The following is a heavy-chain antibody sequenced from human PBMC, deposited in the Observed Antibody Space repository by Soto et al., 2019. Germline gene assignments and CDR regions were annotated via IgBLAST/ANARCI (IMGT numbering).Heavy chain of an antibody. D-gene: IGHD3-22*01. V-gene: IGHV3-9*01. J-gene: IGHJ4*02. CDR2: ISWNSGSI. CDR3: AKDFTMIVVDPIFDY. Sequence: GGSLRLSCSASGFTFDYYAMHWVRQAPGKGLEWVSGISWNSGSIGYADSVKGRFTISRDNAKNSLYLQMNSLRAEDTALYYCAKDFTMIVVDPIFDYWGQGTLVTVSS. CDR1: GFTFDYYA.